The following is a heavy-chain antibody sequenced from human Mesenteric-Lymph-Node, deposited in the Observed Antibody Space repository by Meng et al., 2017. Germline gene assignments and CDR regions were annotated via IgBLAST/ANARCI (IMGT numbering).Heavy chain of an antibody. D-gene: IGHD6-13*01. CDR1: GGSISSINW. CDR3: ARVAAAGNEWFDP. Sequence: QVQVPESGSGLVKPSEAPSLTCAVSGGSISSINWWTWVRQPPGKGLEWIGEIYHSGSTNYNPSLKSRVTISVDKSKNQFSLKLSSVTAADTAVYYCARVAAAGNEWFDPWGQGTLVTVSS. CDR2: IYHSGST. V-gene: IGHV4-4*02. J-gene: IGHJ5*02.